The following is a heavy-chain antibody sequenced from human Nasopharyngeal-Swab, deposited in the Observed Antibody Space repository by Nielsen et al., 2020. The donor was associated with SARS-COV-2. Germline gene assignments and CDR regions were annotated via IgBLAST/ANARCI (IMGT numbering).Heavy chain of an antibody. CDR3: ARVRGGSYQAAFDI. CDR2: ISGSGGST. CDR1: GFTFSSYS. Sequence: GESLKISCAASGFTFSSYSMNWVRQAPGKGLEWVTPISGSGGSTNYADSVKGRFTISRDNSKNTLYLQMNSLRAEDTAVYYCARVRGGSYQAAFDIWGQGTMVTVSS. D-gene: IGHD1-26*01. V-gene: IGHV3-23*01. J-gene: IGHJ3*02.